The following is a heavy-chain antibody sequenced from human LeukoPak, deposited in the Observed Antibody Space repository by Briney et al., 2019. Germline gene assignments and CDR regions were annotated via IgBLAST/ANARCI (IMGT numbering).Heavy chain of an antibody. J-gene: IGHJ4*02. D-gene: IGHD2-15*01. CDR1: GFTFSSYA. CDR2: ISQNGGST. Sequence: GGSLRLSCSASGFTFSSYAMHWVRQAPGKGLEYVSAISQNGGSTYYADSVKGRVTISRDNPKNTLWLQMSSLRTEDTALYYCVKPGSTSGANGWGQGTLVTVSS. V-gene: IGHV3-64D*09. CDR3: VKPGSTSGANG.